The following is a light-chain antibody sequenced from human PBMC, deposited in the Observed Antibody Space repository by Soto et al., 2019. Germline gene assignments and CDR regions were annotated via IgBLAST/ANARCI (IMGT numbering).Light chain of an antibody. CDR3: QQYYNTPYT. J-gene: IGKJ2*01. CDR1: QTVLLSLNNKNY. CDR2: WAS. V-gene: IGKV4-1*01. Sequence: DIVMTQSPDSLAVSLGERATINCKSSQTVLLSLNNKNYLAWYQQKPGQPPKLLIYWASTRESGVPDRFSGSGSGTDFTLTIGSLQAEDVAFYYCQQYYNTPYTFGQGTNLEIK.